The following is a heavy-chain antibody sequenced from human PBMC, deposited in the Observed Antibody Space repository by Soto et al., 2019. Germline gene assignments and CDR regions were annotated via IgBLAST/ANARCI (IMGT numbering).Heavy chain of an antibody. J-gene: IGHJ5*02. CDR2: ISYDGRSK. CDR1: GFSFSNFA. CDR3: AKVSSGGGRHYLDP. D-gene: IGHD3-10*01. V-gene: IGHV3-30*18. Sequence: GGSLRLSCAASGFSFSNFAIHWVRRPPGKGLQWAARISYDGRSKYYSDSVRGRFTISRDNSMDMVFLQMNTLGAEDTAVYFCAKVSSGGGRHYLDPWGQGTL.